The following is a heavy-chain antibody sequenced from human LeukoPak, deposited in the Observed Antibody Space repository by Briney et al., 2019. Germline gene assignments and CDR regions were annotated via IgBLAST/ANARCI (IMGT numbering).Heavy chain of an antibody. V-gene: IGHV3-30*02. CDR2: IPYDGSNK. J-gene: IGHJ5*02. CDR1: GFTFSSYG. Sequence: GGSLRLSCAASGFTFSSYGMHWVRQTPGKGLEWVAFIPYDGSNKYYADSVKGRFTIPRDNSKNTLYLQMNSLRVEDTAVYYCAKNGDCSGGSCYHSINWFDPWGQGTLVTVSS. D-gene: IGHD2-15*01. CDR3: AKNGDCSGGSCYHSINWFDP.